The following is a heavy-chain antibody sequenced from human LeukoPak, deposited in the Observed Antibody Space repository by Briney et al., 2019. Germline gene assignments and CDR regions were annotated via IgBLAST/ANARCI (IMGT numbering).Heavy chain of an antibody. CDR1: GYTITSYD. Sequence: EASVKVSCKASGYTITSYDINWVRQATGQGLEWMGWMNPNSGNTGYAQKFQGRVTITRNTSISTAYMELSSLRSEDTAVYYCAASSHNDYYDSSGYYVYWGQGTLVTVSS. J-gene: IGHJ4*02. CDR3: AASSHNDYYDSSGYYVY. D-gene: IGHD3-22*01. V-gene: IGHV1-8*03. CDR2: MNPNSGNT.